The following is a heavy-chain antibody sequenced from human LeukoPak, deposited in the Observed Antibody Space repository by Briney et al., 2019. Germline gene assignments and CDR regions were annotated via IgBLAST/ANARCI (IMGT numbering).Heavy chain of an antibody. CDR1: GLTLSNYG. CDR2: ISDSGGRT. Sequence: GGSRRLSCAVSGLTLSNYGMSWVRQAPGRGLEWVAGISDSGGRTNYADSVKGRFTISRDNPKNTLYLQMNSLRAEDTAVYFCAKRGVVIRVILVGFHKEAYYFDSWGQGALVTVSS. J-gene: IGHJ4*02. D-gene: IGHD3-22*01. CDR3: AKRGVVIRVILVGFHKEAYYFDS. V-gene: IGHV3-23*01.